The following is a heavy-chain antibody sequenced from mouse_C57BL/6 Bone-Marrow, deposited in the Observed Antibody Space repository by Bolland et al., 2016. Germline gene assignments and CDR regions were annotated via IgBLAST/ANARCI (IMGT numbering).Heavy chain of an antibody. D-gene: IGHD1-1*01. CDR3: ARSDYYGNAMDY. J-gene: IGHJ4*01. V-gene: IGHV1-80*01. Sequence: PGDGDTNYNGKFKGKATLTADKSSSTAYMQLSSLTSEDSAVYFCARSDYYGNAMDYWGQGT. CDR2: PGDGDT.